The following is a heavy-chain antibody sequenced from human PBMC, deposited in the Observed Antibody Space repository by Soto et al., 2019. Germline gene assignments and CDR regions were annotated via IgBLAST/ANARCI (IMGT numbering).Heavy chain of an antibody. CDR1: GDTFRSYA. Sequence: GASVKVSCKASGDTFRSYAISWVRQAPGQGLEWMGGIIPMFGTANYAQNFQGRVTIIADESTSTAYMELSSLRSEDTAVYYCARPSSSSGYYLWYFEYWGQGTQVTVSS. J-gene: IGHJ4*02. V-gene: IGHV1-69*13. CDR2: IIPMFGTA. D-gene: IGHD3-22*01. CDR3: ARPSSSSGYYLWYFEY.